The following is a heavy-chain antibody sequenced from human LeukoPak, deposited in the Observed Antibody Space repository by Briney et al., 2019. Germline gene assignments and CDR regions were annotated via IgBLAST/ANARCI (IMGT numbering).Heavy chain of an antibody. Sequence: AGSLPLSCAASGFTSSGSAIHWVRQASGKGLEWVGRIRSKANSYATSSAASVKGRFTISRDDSKNTAYLQMSSLKAEDTAVYYCTRDYGVLFDYWGDGTLVSVSS. V-gene: IGHV3-73*01. CDR3: TRDYGVLFDY. J-gene: IGHJ4*01. CDR2: IRSKANSYAT. D-gene: IGHD4-17*01. CDR1: GFTSSGSA.